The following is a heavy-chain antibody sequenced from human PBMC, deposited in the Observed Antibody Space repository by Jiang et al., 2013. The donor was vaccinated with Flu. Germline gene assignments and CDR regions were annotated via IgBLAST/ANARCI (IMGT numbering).Heavy chain of an antibody. CDR3: VNLEDRALTQPIAY. V-gene: IGHV2-5*02. Sequence: SLTTSGVGVGWIRQPPGKALEWLALIYWDDDKRYSPSLKNRLTLTKDTPKNQVVLTMTTMDPVDTATYYCVNLEDRALTQPIAYWGQGTLVTVSS. CDR2: IYWDDDK. CDR1: SLTTSGVG. J-gene: IGHJ4*02. D-gene: IGHD2-2*01.